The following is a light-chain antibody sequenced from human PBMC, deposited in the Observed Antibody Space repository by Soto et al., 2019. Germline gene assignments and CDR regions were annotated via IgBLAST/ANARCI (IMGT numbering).Light chain of an antibody. V-gene: IGKV1-27*01. J-gene: IGKJ3*01. Sequence: DIQMTQSPSSLSASVGDRVTITCRASQGISNYLVWYQQKPGKVPKLLIYAASTLQSGVPSRFSGSGSGTDFTLTISNLQPEDVATYYCQKYNSAPPFTFGPGTKVDV. CDR3: QKYNSAPPFT. CDR1: QGISNY. CDR2: AAS.